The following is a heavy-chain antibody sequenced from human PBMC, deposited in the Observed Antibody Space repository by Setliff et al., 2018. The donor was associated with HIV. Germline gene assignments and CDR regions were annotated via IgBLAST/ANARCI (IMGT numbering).Heavy chain of an antibody. CDR3: ARGPLRGYRPGGQFDH. CDR2: INHTGST. J-gene: IGHJ4*02. D-gene: IGHD5-18*01. CDR1: GGSFGDYY. Sequence: PSETLSLTCAVYGGSFGDYYWNWIRQPPGKGLEWIGEINHTGSTNYNPSLKSRVTMSVDTSKNQFSLKMNSITAADTAVYYCARGPLRGYRPGGQFDHWGQGTLVTVSS. V-gene: IGHV4-34*01.